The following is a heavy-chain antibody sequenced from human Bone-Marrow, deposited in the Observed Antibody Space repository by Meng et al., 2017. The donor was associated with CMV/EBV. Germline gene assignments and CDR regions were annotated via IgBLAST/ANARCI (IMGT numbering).Heavy chain of an antibody. CDR2: IYYSGTT. J-gene: IGHJ3*02. CDR3: AREVTSNAFDI. Sequence: SETLSLTCTVSGGSISSYYWNWIRQPPGKGLECIGYIYYSGTTYYNPSLKSRVTISVDTSKNQFSLKLISVTAADTAVYFCAREVTSNAFDIWGQGAMGTVSS. CDR1: GGSISSYY. V-gene: IGHV4-59*01.